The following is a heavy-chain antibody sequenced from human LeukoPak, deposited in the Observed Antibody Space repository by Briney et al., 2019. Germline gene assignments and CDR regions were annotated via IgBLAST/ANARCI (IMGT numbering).Heavy chain of an antibody. CDR1: GGSVSSNY. D-gene: IGHD4-17*01. CDR3: ARHNIASDGARLFDF. J-gene: IGHJ4*02. Sequence: AETLSLTCSVSGGSVSSNYWAWLRQPPGKGPEWIGYIYHSGYAKYIPSFKSRVTMSVDTSKSQFSLQLTSVTAADTAVYYCARHNIASDGARLFDFWGRGTLVAVSS. CDR2: IYHSGYA. V-gene: IGHV4-59*08.